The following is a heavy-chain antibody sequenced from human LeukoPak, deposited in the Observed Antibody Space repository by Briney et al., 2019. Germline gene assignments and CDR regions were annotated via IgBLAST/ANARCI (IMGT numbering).Heavy chain of an antibody. J-gene: IGHJ4*02. D-gene: IGHD6-13*01. CDR2: ISAYNGNT. V-gene: IGHV1-18*01. CDR3: ARGVDYSSWYYYNNYFDY. Sequence: AASVKVSCKASGYTFTSYGISWVRQAPGQGLEWMGWISAYNGNTNYAQKLQGRVTMTTDTSTSTAYMELRSLRSDDTAVYYCARGVDYSSWYYYNNYFDYWGQGTLVTVSS. CDR1: GYTFTSYG.